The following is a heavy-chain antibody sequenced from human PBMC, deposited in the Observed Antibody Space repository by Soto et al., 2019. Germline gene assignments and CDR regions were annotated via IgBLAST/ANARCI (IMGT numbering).Heavy chain of an antibody. CDR2: MNPNSGNT. J-gene: IGHJ3*02. CDR3: AREGSYSGSYGSSYAFDI. D-gene: IGHD1-26*01. Sequence: QVQLVQSGAEVTKPGASVKVSCKASGYTFTSYDINWVRQATGQGLEWMGWMNPNSGNTGYAQKFQGRVTMTRNTSISTAYMELSSLRSEDTAVYYCAREGSYSGSYGSSYAFDIWGQGTMVTVSS. CDR1: GYTFTSYD. V-gene: IGHV1-8*01.